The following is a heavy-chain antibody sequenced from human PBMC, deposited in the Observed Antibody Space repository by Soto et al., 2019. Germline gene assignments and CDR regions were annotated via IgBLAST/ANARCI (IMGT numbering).Heavy chain of an antibody. V-gene: IGHV3-74*01. Sequence: EVQLVESGGGLVQPGGSLRLSCAASGFTFSSYWIHWVRQAPGKGLVWVSRIGSDGSPTRYADSVKGRLTISRDNAKNTLYLQMSSLRAEDTAVYYCARGRGYGDYFYFDYWGQGTLVTVSS. CDR3: ARGRGYGDYFYFDY. J-gene: IGHJ4*02. CDR2: IGSDGSPT. CDR1: GFTFSSYW. D-gene: IGHD4-17*01.